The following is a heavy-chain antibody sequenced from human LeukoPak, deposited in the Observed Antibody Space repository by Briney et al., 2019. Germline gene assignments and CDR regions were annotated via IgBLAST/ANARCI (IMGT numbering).Heavy chain of an antibody. V-gene: IGHV4-59*01. J-gene: IGHJ2*01. Sequence: PSETLSLTCTVSGGSISSYYWSWLRQPPGKGLEWIGYIYYSGSTNYNPSLKSRVTISVDTSKNQFSLKLSSVTAADTAVYYCARSYGVVVIGWYFDLWGRGTLVTVSS. D-gene: IGHD3-22*01. CDR1: GGSISSYY. CDR3: ARSYGVVVIGWYFDL. CDR2: IYYSGST.